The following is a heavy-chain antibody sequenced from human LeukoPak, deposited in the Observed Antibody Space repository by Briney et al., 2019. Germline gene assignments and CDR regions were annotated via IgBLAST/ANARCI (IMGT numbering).Heavy chain of an antibody. CDR3: ARAGYGSGVPNWFDP. Sequence: GGTLRLSCAASGFTFSSYAMNWVRQAPGKGLEWVSSIRGSGGSTHYADSVKGRFTISRDNSKNTVYLQMNSLRAEDTAIYYCARAGYGSGVPNWFDPWGQGTLVTVSS. D-gene: IGHD6-19*01. CDR2: IRGSGGST. V-gene: IGHV3-23*01. J-gene: IGHJ5*02. CDR1: GFTFSSYA.